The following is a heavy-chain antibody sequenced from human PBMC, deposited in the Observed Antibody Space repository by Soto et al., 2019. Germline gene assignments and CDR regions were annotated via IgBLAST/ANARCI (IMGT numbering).Heavy chain of an antibody. CDR2: IYWDDSK. Sequence: QITLKESGPTLVKPTQTLTLTCTFSGFSLSTNGVGVGWIRQPPGKALEWLALIYWDDSKEYSPSLRSRLTITKETCKNQVVLTMTNKDPEDTATYYCANKGGGDRILDFWGQGTLVTVSS. CDR3: ANKGGGDRILDF. D-gene: IGHD3-16*01. V-gene: IGHV2-5*02. CDR1: GFSLSTNGVG. J-gene: IGHJ4*02.